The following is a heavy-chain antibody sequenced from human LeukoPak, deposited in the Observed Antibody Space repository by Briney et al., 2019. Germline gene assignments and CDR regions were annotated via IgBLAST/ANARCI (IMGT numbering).Heavy chain of an antibody. CDR1: GFIFSDYG. J-gene: IGHJ4*02. CDR3: AKDGAPSYYDFWSGYDY. D-gene: IGHD3-3*01. V-gene: IGHV3-30*02. Sequence: GGSLRLSCAASGFIFSDYGMHWVRQAPGKGLEWVAFIRSDGSNEYYSDSVKGRFTISRDNSKNTLYLQMNSLRAEDTAVYYCAKDGAPSYYDFWSGYDYWGQGTLVTVSS. CDR2: IRSDGSNE.